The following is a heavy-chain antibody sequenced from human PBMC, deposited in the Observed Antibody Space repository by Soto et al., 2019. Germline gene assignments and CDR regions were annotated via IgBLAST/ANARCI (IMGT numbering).Heavy chain of an antibody. V-gene: IGHV5-10-1*01. CDR1: GYNFTSYW. CDR3: ARHSPYSSGWPQMDY. D-gene: IGHD6-19*01. CDR2: IDPSDSYT. Sequence: GESLKISCKGSGYNFTSYWITWVRQMPGKGLEWMGTIDPSDSYTKYNQSFQGHVTISADKSISIAYLQWSSLKASDTAMYYCARHSPYSSGWPQMDYWGQGTLVTVS. J-gene: IGHJ4*02.